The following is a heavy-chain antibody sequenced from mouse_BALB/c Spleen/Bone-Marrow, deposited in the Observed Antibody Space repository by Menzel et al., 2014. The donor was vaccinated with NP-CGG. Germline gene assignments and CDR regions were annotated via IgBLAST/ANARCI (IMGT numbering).Heavy chain of an antibody. V-gene: IGHV14-3*02. CDR3: SRGGSSYGWYFDD. CDR1: GINIKDTY. D-gene: IGHD1-1*01. J-gene: IGHJ1*01. CDR2: IDPANGNT. Sequence: EVQLQQSGAELVKPGASVKLSCTASGINIKDTYMHWVKQRPEQGLEWIGRIDPANGNTKYDPKFQGKATITADTSSNTASLQLSSLTAEDTAVYYCSRGGSSYGWYFDDWGAGTTVTVSS.